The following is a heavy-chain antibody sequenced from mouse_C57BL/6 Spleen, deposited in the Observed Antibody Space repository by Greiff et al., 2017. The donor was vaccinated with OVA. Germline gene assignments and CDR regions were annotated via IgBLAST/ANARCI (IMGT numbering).Heavy chain of an antibody. J-gene: IGHJ3*01. V-gene: IGHV1-53*01. D-gene: IGHD2-4*01. CDR2: INPSNGGT. Sequence: VQLQQPGAELVKPGASVKVSCKASGYTFTSYWMHWVKQRPGQGLEWIGNINPSNGGTNYNEKFKSKATLTVDKSSSTAYMQLSSLTSEDSAVYYCARQSSPIYYDYDAWFAYWGQGTLVTVSA. CDR1: GYTFTSYW. CDR3: ARQSSPIYYDYDAWFAY.